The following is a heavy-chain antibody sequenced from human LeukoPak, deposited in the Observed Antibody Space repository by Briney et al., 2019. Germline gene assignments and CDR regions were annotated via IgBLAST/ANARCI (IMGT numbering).Heavy chain of an antibody. V-gene: IGHV2-5*02. D-gene: IGHD2-21*01. CDR2: IYWDDGK. CDR1: GFSLSTSGVG. J-gene: IGHJ3*02. CDR3: AHKRFVAAAYAFDI. Sequence: SGPTLVNPTQTLTLTCTFSGFSLSTSGVGVGWIRQPPGKALEWLALIYWDDGKHYTASLKSRLTLTKGTSKNQVVLTMTNMDPVDTATYYCAHKRFVAAAYAFDIWGQGTMVTVSS.